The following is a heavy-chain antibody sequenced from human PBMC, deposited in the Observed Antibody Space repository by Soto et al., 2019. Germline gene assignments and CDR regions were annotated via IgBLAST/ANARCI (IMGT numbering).Heavy chain of an antibody. CDR3: ARAVRGVIIWHFDY. CDR1: GYTFTSYA. V-gene: IGHV1-3*01. J-gene: IGHJ4*02. CDR2: INAGNGNT. Sequence: QVQLVQSGAEVKKPGASVKVSCKASGYTFTSYAMHWVRQAPGQRLEWMGWINAGNGNTKYSQKFQGRVTITRDTSASTAYMELSSLRSEDTAVYYCARAVRGVIIWHFDYWGKGTMVTVSS. D-gene: IGHD3-10*01.